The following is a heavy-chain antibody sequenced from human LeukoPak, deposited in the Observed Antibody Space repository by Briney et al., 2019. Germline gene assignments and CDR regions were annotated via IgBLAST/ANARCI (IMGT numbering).Heavy chain of an antibody. V-gene: IGHV4-38-2*02. CDR1: DYSISTGHY. D-gene: IGHD3-3*01. CDR3: ARDRLHSDYWSGYYSPFDH. J-gene: IGHJ4*02. Sequence: SEILSLTCTVSDYSISTGHYWGWIRQPPGKGLEWIGSVSRSGSTYYNPSLKSRVTISIDRSKSQFSLKLTSVTDADTAVYYCARDRLHSDYWSGYYSPFDHWGQGTLVTVSS. CDR2: VSRSGST.